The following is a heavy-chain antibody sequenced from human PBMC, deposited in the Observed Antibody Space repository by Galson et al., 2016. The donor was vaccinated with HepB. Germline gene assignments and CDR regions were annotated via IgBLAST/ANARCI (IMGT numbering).Heavy chain of an antibody. V-gene: IGHV3-48*02. D-gene: IGHD3-16*01. J-gene: IGHJ4*02. CDR1: GFIFSVYN. CDR2: ITSSSDTM. CDR3: ARDDYFRLGY. Sequence: SLRLSCAASGFIFSVYNMNWARQAPGKGLEWIAWITSSSDTMYYEDSVKGRFTISRDNAKNSLYLEMNSLRDEDTAVYYCARDDYFRLGYWGQGTLVTVSS.